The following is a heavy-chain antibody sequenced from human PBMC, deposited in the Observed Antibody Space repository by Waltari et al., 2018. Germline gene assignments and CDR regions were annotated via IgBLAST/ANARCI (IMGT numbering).Heavy chain of an antibody. J-gene: IGHJ4*02. Sequence: QLQESGPGLVKPSGTLSLSCAVSGDSVTSAKWLRWVRQSPQRGLEWIGQVLSTGKPNYSPSFASRVTMSLDASNNQFSLKVTSATAADTAVYYCARDRGRGLYLDVWGPGTLVTVSP. V-gene: IGHV4-4*02. CDR3: ARDRGRGLYLDV. D-gene: IGHD2-15*01. CDR2: VLSTGKP. CDR1: GDSVTSAKW.